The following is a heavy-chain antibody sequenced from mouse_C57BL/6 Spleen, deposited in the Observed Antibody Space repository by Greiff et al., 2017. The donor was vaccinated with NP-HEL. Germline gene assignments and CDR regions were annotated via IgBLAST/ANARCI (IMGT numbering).Heavy chain of an antibody. CDR1: GFNIQNTY. CDR2: IDPANGNT. V-gene: IGHV14-3*01. CDR3: ARCLGSSYVFDY. Sequence: VQLQQSVAELVRPGASVKLSCTASGFNIQNTYMHWVKQRPEQGLEWIGRIDPANGNTKYAPKFQGKATITADTSSNTAYLQLSSLTSEDTAIYYCARCLGSSYVFDYWGQGTTLTVSS. D-gene: IGHD1-1*01. J-gene: IGHJ2*01.